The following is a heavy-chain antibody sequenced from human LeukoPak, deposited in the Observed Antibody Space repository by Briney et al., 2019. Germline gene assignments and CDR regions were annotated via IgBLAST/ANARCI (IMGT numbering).Heavy chain of an antibody. CDR2: ISGSGGST. V-gene: IGHV3-23*01. J-gene: IGHJ4*02. CDR3: ANIVATISETHDY. Sequence: GGSLRLSCAASGFTFSSYGMHWVRQAPGKGLEWVSAISGSGGSTYYADSVKGRFTISRDNSKNTLYLQMNSLRAEDTAVYYCANIVATISETHDYWGQGTLVTVSS. CDR1: GFTFSSYG. D-gene: IGHD5-12*01.